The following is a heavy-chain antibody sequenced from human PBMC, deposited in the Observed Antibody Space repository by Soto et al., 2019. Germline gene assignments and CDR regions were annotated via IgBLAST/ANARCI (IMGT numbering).Heavy chain of an antibody. V-gene: IGHV1-46*02. CDR2: IHPSGGGT. J-gene: IGHJ3*02. Sequence: GASVKVSCKPSGYTFNTYYLHWVRQAPGQALEWMGVIHPSGGGTTYAQKFLGRVTVTRDTSTSTVFMELSSLRSDDTVVYYCARVGLGQQMVLDAFDIWGQVTMVSVSS. D-gene: IGHD6-13*01. CDR1: GYTFNTYY. CDR3: ARVGLGQQMVLDAFDI.